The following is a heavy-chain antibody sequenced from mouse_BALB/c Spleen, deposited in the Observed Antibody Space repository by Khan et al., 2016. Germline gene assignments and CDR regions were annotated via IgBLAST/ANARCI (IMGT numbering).Heavy chain of an antibody. CDR2: IYPGNSDT. CDR3: TKVHYYFPCCYFAV. CDR1: GYSFTSYW. J-gene: IGHJ1*01. D-gene: IGHD1-2*01. V-gene: IGHV1-5*01. Sequence: VQLQQPGTVLARPGASVKMSCKASGYSFTSYWMHWVKQRPGQGLEWIGAIYPGNSDTRYNQKFKGKAKLTAVTYASTAYMELSSLTNEDSEVNFCTKVHYYFPCCYFAVCGAGTTITVSS.